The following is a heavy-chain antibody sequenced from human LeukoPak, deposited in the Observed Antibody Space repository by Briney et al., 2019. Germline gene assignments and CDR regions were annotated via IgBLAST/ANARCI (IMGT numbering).Heavy chain of an antibody. CDR3: ARAYYDTGDYYYLGY. D-gene: IGHD3-22*01. Sequence: ASVKVSCKASGYTFTGYYMHWVRQAPGQGLEWMGWINPNSGGTNYAQKFQGRVTMTRDTSISTAYMELSRLRSDDTAVYYCARAYYDTGDYYYLGYWGQGTLVTVSS. V-gene: IGHV1-2*02. CDR1: GYTFTGYY. CDR2: INPNSGGT. J-gene: IGHJ4*02.